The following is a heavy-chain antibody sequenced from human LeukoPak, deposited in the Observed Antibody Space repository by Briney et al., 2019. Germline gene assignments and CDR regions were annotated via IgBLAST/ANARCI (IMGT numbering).Heavy chain of an antibody. J-gene: IGHJ5*02. Sequence: SETLSLTCTVSGGSISSYYWSWIRQPPGKGLEWIGYIYYSGSTNYNPSLKSRVTISVDTSKNQFSLKLSSVTAADTAVYYCARHSTYYDILTGSGWFDPWGQGTLVTVSS. D-gene: IGHD3-9*01. CDR2: IYYSGST. V-gene: IGHV4-59*01. CDR1: GGSISSYY. CDR3: ARHSTYYDILTGSGWFDP.